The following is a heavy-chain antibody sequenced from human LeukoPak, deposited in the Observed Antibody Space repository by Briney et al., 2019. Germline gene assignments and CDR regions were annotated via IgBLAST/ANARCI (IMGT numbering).Heavy chain of an antibody. CDR3: VKGDSGGSPH. V-gene: IGHV3-64D*06. J-gene: IGHJ4*02. D-gene: IGHD4-23*01. CDR1: GFTFSSYD. CDR2: ISSNGGST. Sequence: PGGSLRLSCSASGFTFSSYDMHWVRQAPGKGLEYVSAISSNGGSTYYADSVKGRFTISRDNSKNTLYLQMSSLRAEDTAVYYCVKGDSGGSPHWDQGTLVTVSS.